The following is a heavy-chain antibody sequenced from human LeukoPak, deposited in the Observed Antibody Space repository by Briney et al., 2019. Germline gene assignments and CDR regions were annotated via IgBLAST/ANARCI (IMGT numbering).Heavy chain of an antibody. CDR1: GYTFTSYG. D-gene: IGHD4-17*01. Sequence: GASVKVSCKASGYTFTSYGISWVRQAPGQGLEWMGWISAYNGNTNYAQKLQGRVTMTTDTSTSTAYMELRSLRSEDTAVYYCARRRRLDYGDYVDAFDIWGQGTMVTVSS. V-gene: IGHV1-18*01. CDR2: ISAYNGNT. CDR3: ARRRRLDYGDYVDAFDI. J-gene: IGHJ3*02.